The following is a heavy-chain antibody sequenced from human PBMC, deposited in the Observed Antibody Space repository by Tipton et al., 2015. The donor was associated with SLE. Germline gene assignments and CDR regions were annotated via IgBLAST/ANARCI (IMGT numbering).Heavy chain of an antibody. CDR1: GGSISTDSVY. CDR3: ARVDAGGISGAFDL. J-gene: IGHJ4*02. Sequence: LRLSCTVSGGSISTDSVYWGWIRQPPGKGLEWIGSGSHSGRTYYNPSLESRATVSVDPSKTQVRLHLTSVSAADTALYYCARVDAGGISGAFDLWGQGTLVSVSS. CDR2: GSHSGRT. D-gene: IGHD1-26*01. V-gene: IGHV4-39*06.